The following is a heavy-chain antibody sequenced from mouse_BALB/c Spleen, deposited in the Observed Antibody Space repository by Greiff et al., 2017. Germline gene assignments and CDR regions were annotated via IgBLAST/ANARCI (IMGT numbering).Heavy chain of an antibody. CDR1: GFSLSRYS. V-gene: IGHV2-6-4*01. CDR2: IWGGGST. J-gene: IGHJ4*01. Sequence: VKLVESGPGLVAPSQSLSITCTVSGFSLSRYSVHWVRQPPGKGLEWLGMIWGGGSTDYNSALKSRLSISKDNSKSQVFFKMNSLQANDTAIYYCARNRKAYYGNYYAMDYWGQGTSVTVSS. D-gene: IGHD2-10*01. CDR3: ARNRKAYYGNYYAMDY.